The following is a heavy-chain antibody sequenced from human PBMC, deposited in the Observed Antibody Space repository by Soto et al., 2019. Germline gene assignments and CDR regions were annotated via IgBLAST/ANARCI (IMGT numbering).Heavy chain of an antibody. CDR3: TKGCSSSSNCYIIDS. CDR1: GFTFSSNG. CDR2: MSNDGSHT. D-gene: IGHD2-15*01. V-gene: IGHV3-30*18. Sequence: QVQLVESGGGVVQPGRSLRLSCAASGFTFSSNGMHWVRQAPGKGLEWVAVMSNDGSHTSYADSAKGRFTISRDNSKNTLYLQMNSLTAEASGIYYCTKGCSSSSNCYIIDSWGQGALVTVSS. J-gene: IGHJ4*02.